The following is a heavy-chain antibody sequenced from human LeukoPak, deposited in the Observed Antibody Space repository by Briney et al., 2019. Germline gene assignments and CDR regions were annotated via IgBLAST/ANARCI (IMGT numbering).Heavy chain of an antibody. J-gene: IGHJ6*03. V-gene: IGHV4-39*01. CDR3: ARHRMAPKNRYYYYYMDV. CDR2: IYYSGST. Sequence: SETLSLTFTVSGGSISSSSYYWGWIRQPPGKGLEWMGSIYYSGSTYYNPSLKSRVTISVDTSKNQFSLKLSSVTAADTAVYYCARHRMAPKNRYYYYYMDVWGKGTTVTVSS. D-gene: IGHD1-14*01. CDR1: GGSISSSSYY.